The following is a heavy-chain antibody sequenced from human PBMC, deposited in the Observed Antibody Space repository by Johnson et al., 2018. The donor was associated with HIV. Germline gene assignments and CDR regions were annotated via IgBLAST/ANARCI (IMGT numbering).Heavy chain of an antibody. CDR1: GFTFSSYA. Sequence: VQLVESGGGLVKPGGSLRLSCAASGFTFSSYAMKWVRQAPGKGLEWVSALSGSDDSTYYADSVKGRFTISRDNAKNSLYLQMNSLRAEDTAVYYCARALYYYDRGDAFDIWGQGTMVTVSS. CDR3: ARALYYYDRGDAFDI. CDR2: LSGSDDST. V-gene: IGHV3-23*04. J-gene: IGHJ3*02. D-gene: IGHD3-22*01.